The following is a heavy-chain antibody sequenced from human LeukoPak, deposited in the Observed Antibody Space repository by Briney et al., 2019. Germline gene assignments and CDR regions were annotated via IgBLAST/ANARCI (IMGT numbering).Heavy chain of an antibody. CDR1: GSTFSDYY. CDR3: ATLGYCSGGTCYPLDY. CDR2: INPKSGGT. V-gene: IGHV1-2*02. D-gene: IGHD2-15*01. J-gene: IGHJ4*02. Sequence: ASVKVSCKASGSTFSDYYIHWVRQAPGQGLEWMGGINPKSGGTKCVQRFQDRVTMTWDTSISTAYMELSRLTYDDTAVYYCATLGYCSGGTCYPLDYWGQGTLVTVSS.